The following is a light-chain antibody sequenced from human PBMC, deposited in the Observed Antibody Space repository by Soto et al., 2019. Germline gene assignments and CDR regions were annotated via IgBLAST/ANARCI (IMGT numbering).Light chain of an antibody. J-gene: IGKJ2*01. V-gene: IGKV3-15*01. CDR1: QSVSSN. CDR3: QHYDNWPYT. Sequence: ETVMTQSPVTLSVSPGERATLSCRASQSVSSNLAWYQQKPGQAPRLLIYDASTGATGIPARFSGSGSGTEFTLTISSLQSEDFAVYYCQHYDNWPYTFGQGTKVEIK. CDR2: DAS.